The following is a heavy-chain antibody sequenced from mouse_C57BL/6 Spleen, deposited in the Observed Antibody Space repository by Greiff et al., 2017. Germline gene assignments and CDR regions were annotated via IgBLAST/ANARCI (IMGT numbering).Heavy chain of an antibody. CDR3: ASGDGYPPYAMEY. Sequence: VQLQQPGAELVKPGASVKMSCKASGYTFTSYWITWVKQRPGQGLEWIGDIYPGSGSTNYNEKFKSKATLTVYTSSSTAYMPLSSLTSEDSAVYYCASGDGYPPYAMEYWGQGTSVTVSS. J-gene: IGHJ4*01. V-gene: IGHV1-55*01. CDR2: IYPGSGST. D-gene: IGHD2-3*01. CDR1: GYTFTSYW.